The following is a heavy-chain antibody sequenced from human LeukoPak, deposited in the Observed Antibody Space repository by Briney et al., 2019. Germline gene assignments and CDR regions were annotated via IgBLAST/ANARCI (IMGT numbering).Heavy chain of an antibody. Sequence: QTGGSLRLSCAGSGFTFNMYGMNWVRQAPGKGLEWISYIGGDGIAFYADSVKGRFTASKDDARKSMYLQMNSLRVEDTAVYYCAKDRANWAIDDWGQGTQVTVSS. CDR3: AKDRANWAIDD. CDR1: GFTFNMYG. CDR2: IGGDGIA. D-gene: IGHD3-16*01. V-gene: IGHV3-48*04. J-gene: IGHJ4*02.